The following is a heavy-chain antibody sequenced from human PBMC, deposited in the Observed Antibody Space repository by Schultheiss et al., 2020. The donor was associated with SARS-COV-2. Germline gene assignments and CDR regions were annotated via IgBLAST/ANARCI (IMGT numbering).Heavy chain of an antibody. D-gene: IGHD6-19*01. J-gene: IGHJ4*02. CDR2: ISSSSSYI. CDR3: ARGSSSGWYEYYFDY. CDR1: GFTFSSYA. V-gene: IGHV3-21*01. Sequence: GESLKISCAASGFTFSSYAMSWVRQAPGKGLEWVSSISSSSSYIYYADSVKGRFTISRDNAKNLLYLQMNSLRAEDTAVYYCARGSSSGWYEYYFDYWGQGTLVTVSS.